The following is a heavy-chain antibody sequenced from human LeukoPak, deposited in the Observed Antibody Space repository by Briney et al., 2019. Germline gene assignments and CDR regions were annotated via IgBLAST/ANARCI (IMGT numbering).Heavy chain of an antibody. D-gene: IGHD3-22*01. CDR3: ARGREVITPNWFDP. J-gene: IGHJ5*02. CDR2: INHSGST. V-gene: IGHV4-34*01. Sequence: SETLSLTCAVYGGSFSGYYWSWIRQPPGNGLEWIGEINHSGSTNYNPSLKSRVTISVDTSKNQFSLKLSSVTAADTAVYYCARGREVITPNWFDPWGQGTLVTVSS. CDR1: GGSFSGYY.